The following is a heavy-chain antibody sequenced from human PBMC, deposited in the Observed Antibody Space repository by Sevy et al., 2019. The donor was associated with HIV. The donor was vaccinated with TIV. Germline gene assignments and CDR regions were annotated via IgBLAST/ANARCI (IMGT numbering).Heavy chain of an antibody. CDR3: AREDTTMVLSVDY. V-gene: IGHV3-23*01. D-gene: IGHD5-18*01. CDR1: GFTFSRYT. Sequence: GGSLRLSCAASGFTFSRYTMAWVRQAPGKGLEWFSSVPKNGETHYIDSVRGRFTISRDNSKNTVYLQMNSLTAEDTAIYYCAREDTTMVLSVDYWGQGTLVTVSS. J-gene: IGHJ4*02. CDR2: VPKNGET.